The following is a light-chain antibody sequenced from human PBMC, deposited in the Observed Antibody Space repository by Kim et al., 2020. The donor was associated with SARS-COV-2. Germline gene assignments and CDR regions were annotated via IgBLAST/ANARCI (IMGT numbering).Light chain of an antibody. CDR1: QSVGSS. J-gene: IGKJ4*02. CDR3: QKRSNWPRT. Sequence: EIVLTQSPATLSLSPGERATLSCRASQSVGSSLACYQRKPGQAPRLLIYAASSRATGIPARFGGRGSGTDFTLTINSLEPEDIAVYYYQKRSNWPRTFGGGTKGDIK. V-gene: IGKV3-11*01. CDR2: AAS.